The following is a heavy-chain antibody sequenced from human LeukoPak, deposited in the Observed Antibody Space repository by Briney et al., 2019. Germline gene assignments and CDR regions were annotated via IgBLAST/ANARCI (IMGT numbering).Heavy chain of an antibody. CDR1: DGSISIYY. CDR2: VYSSGNT. V-gene: IGHV4-59*12. CDR3: ATGGDSGYRPAAFDI. Sequence: SETLSLTCTVSDGSISIYYWSWLRQPPGKGLEGIGYVYSSGNTNYSPSLKGRAIISIDTPNNQFSLKLTSVTAADTAVYDCATGGDSGYRPAAFDIWGQGTMVTVSS. J-gene: IGHJ3*02. D-gene: IGHD5-12*01.